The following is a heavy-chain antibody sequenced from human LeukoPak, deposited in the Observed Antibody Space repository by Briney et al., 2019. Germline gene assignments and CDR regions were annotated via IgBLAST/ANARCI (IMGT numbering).Heavy chain of an antibody. CDR1: GGSISSYY. V-gene: IGHV4-59*01. J-gene: IGHJ3*02. D-gene: IGHD6-13*01. CDR2: IYYSGST. Sequence: PSETLSLTCTVYGGSISSYYWSWLRQPPGKGLEWIGYIYYSGSTNYNPSLKSRVTISVDTSKNQFSLKLSSVTAADTAVYYCARSHPPAYSSSWLRSFDIWGQGTMVTVSS. CDR3: ARSHPPAYSSSWLRSFDI.